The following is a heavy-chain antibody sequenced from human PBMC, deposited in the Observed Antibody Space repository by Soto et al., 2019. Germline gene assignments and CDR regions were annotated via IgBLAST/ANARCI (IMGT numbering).Heavy chain of an antibody. J-gene: IGHJ4*02. CDR1: GFTFSRHY. V-gene: IGHV3-7*01. D-gene: IGHD2-8*01. Sequence: EVQLMAAGGDLVQPGGSLRLSCAGSGFTFSRHYMAWARQAPGKGLEWVAAIKEDGTQKFYVDSVRGRFTISRDNANNSLFLQMSSLRDEDTAVYFCATSMVPYYYDYWGQGTLVTVSS. CDR3: ATSMVPYYYDY. CDR2: IKEDGTQK.